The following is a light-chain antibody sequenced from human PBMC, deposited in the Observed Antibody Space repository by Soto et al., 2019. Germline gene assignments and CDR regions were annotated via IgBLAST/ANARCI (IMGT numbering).Light chain of an antibody. Sequence: QSVLTQPASVSGSPGQSITISCTGTSSDVGGYNLVSWYQQHPGKAPKLMIYEGSKRPSGVSNRFSGSKSGNTASLTISGLQAGDEADYYCCSYAGSSTYVFGTGTKVTVL. CDR2: EGS. J-gene: IGLJ1*01. CDR3: CSYAGSSTYV. V-gene: IGLV2-23*01. CDR1: SSDVGGYNL.